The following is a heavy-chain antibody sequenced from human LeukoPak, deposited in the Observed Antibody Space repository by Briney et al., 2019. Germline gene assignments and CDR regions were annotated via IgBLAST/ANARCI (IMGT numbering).Heavy chain of an antibody. CDR1: GFTFSSYW. J-gene: IGHJ4*02. CDR3: ARVSGYSYGYDEGVLDY. Sequence: GGSLRLSCAASGFTFSSYWMSWVRQAPGKGLEWVANIKQDGSEKYYVDSVKGRFTISRDNAKNSLYLQMNSLRAEDTAVYYCARVSGYSYGYDEGVLDYWGQGTLITVSS. D-gene: IGHD5-18*01. CDR2: IKQDGSEK. V-gene: IGHV3-7*03.